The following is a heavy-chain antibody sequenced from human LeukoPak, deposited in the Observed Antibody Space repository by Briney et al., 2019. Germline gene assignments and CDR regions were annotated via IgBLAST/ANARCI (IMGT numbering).Heavy chain of an antibody. J-gene: IGHJ4*02. CDR1: GFTFSNSW. CDR3: ARDVLVRGYDS. CDR2: INQYGSQI. D-gene: IGHD5-12*01. Sequence: PGGSLRLSCAASGFTFSNSWMSWVRQAPGRGLEWVASINQYGSQIHYVDSVKGRFTISRDNAKNSLYLEMSSLRAEDTAVYYCARDVLVRGYDSWGQGTLVTVSS. V-gene: IGHV3-7*01.